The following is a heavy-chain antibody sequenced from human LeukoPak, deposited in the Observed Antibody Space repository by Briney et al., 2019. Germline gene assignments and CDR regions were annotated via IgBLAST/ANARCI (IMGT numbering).Heavy chain of an antibody. V-gene: IGHV4-30-4*08. J-gene: IGHJ4*02. D-gene: IGHD1-26*01. CDR3: ARGEGAPNFDY. Sequence: SQTLSLTCSVSGGSISSDDYCWNWIRQHPGKGLEWIGYIYYIGSTYYNPSLKSRVTVSLDTSKNQFSLRLSSVTAADTAVYYCARGEGAPNFDYWGQGTLVTVSS. CDR2: IYYIGST. CDR1: GGSISSDDYC.